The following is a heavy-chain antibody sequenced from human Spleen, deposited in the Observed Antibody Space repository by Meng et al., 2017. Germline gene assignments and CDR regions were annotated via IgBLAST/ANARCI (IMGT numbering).Heavy chain of an antibody. CDR1: GFTFSTYA. V-gene: IGHV3-30*04. Sequence: QGQSVESVVVLLQPGRPRRLSFAAYGFTFSTYAMHWVRQAPGKGLEWVAVISYDGSDKSYADSVKGPFTIARDNSKNTLFLQMNSLRAEDTAVYYCARDMDRNIVATLDYWGQGTLVTVSS. CDR3: ARDMDRNIVATLDY. CDR2: ISYDGSDK. D-gene: IGHD5-12*01. J-gene: IGHJ4*02.